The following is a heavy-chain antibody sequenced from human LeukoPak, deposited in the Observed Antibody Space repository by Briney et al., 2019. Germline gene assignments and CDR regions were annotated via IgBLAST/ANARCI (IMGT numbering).Heavy chain of an antibody. CDR2: INHSGST. CDR1: GGSFSGYY. V-gene: IGHV4-34*01. J-gene: IGHJ5*02. D-gene: IGHD3-3*01. CDR3: ARGNYDFWSGYRLYWFDP. Sequence: SETLSLTCAVYGGSFSGYYWSWIRQPPGKGLEWIGEINHSGSTNYNPSLKSRVTISVDTSKNQFSLKLSSVTAADTAGYYCARGNYDFWSGYRLYWFDPWGQGTLVTVSS.